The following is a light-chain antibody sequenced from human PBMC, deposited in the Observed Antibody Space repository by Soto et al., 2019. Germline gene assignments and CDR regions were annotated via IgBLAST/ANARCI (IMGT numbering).Light chain of an antibody. V-gene: IGKV1-5*01. CDR3: QQFNSDSRV. J-gene: IGKJ1*01. CDR1: QSISNW. CDR2: DAS. Sequence: DIQMTQSPSTLSASVGDRVTITCRASQSISNWLAWYQQRPGKSPNLLIFDASKLQSGVPSRFSGSGSGTEFTLTISSLQPDDVATYYCQQFNSDSRVFGQGTKVDIK.